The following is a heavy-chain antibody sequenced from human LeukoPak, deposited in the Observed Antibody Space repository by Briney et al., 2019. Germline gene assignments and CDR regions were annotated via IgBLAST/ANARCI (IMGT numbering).Heavy chain of an antibody. CDR1: GGSFSGYY. CDR3: ARLDIAATPTYDY. Sequence: SETLSLTCAVYGGSFSGYYWSWIRQPPGKGLEWIGEINHSGSTNYNPSLKSRVTISVDTSKNQFSLKLSSVTAADTAVYYCARLDIAATPTYDYWGQGTLVTVSS. V-gene: IGHV4-34*01. CDR2: INHSGST. J-gene: IGHJ4*02. D-gene: IGHD5-12*01.